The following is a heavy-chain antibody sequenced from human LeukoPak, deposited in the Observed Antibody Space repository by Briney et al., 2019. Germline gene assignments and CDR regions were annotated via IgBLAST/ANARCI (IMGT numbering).Heavy chain of an antibody. CDR2: INQDGSEK. CDR3: VSRGCTANACFVSSFNCFDH. CDR1: GLTFSRYW. Sequence: PGESLRLSCAASGLTFSRYWLTWVRQAPGKGLEWVANINQDGSEKNYVDSVKGRFTISRDNAKSSLYLQMNSLRDEDTAVYHCVSRGCTANACFVSSFNCFDHWGQGSLVTVSS. V-gene: IGHV3-7*03. D-gene: IGHD2-8*02. J-gene: IGHJ4*02.